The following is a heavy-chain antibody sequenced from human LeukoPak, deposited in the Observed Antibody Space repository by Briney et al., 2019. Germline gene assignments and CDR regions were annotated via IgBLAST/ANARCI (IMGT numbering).Heavy chain of an antibody. Sequence: GGSLRLSCAASGFTFSSYGMHWVRQAPGKGLEWVAVIWYDGGNKYYADSVKGRFTISRDNSKNTLYLQMSSLRAEDTAVHYCAREGHDSSGYYVADYWGQGTLVTVSS. CDR2: IWYDGGNK. CDR1: GFTFSSYG. D-gene: IGHD3-22*01. CDR3: AREGHDSSGYYVADY. J-gene: IGHJ4*02. V-gene: IGHV3-33*01.